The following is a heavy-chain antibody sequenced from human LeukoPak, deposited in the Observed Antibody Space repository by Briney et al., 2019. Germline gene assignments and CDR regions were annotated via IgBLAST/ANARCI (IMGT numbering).Heavy chain of an antibody. Sequence: ASVKVSCKPSGGTFSSYGLRWVRQAPGQGLEWMGWISAYNGNTNYAQKLQGIVTMTTDTSTSTAYMELRSLRSDDTAVYYCARESVYDYPTFDYWGQGTLVTVSS. D-gene: IGHD5/OR15-5a*01. CDR1: GGTFSSYG. CDR3: ARESVYDYPTFDY. V-gene: IGHV1-18*01. J-gene: IGHJ4*02. CDR2: ISAYNGNT.